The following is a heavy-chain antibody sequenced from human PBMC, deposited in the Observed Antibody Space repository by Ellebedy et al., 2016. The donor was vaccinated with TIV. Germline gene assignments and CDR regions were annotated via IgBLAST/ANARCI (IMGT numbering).Heavy chain of an antibody. CDR2: ISAYSGDT. J-gene: IGHJ4*02. Sequence: ASVKVSCKASGFTFTSFGISWVRQAPGHGLEWMGWISAYSGDTKYAQKLQGRVTMTTDTSTATAYMELRSLRSDDTAVYYSARVGWGYSGGEEYWGQGALVIVSS. V-gene: IGHV1-18*01. CDR3: ARVGWGYSGGEEY. D-gene: IGHD5-12*01. CDR1: GFTFTSFG.